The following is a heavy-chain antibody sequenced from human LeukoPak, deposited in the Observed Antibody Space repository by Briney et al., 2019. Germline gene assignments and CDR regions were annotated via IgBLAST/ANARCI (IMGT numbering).Heavy chain of an antibody. V-gene: IGHV5-51*01. CDR2: IFPDDSET. J-gene: IGHJ5*02. Sequence: GESLKISCETSGYDFTSYWIGWVRQMPGTGLEWVGAIFPDDSETRYSPSFQGQVVMSADKSSRIAYLQWRTLKTSDTAMYYCARQRGAWGSINHLDPWGQGTLVSVSS. D-gene: IGHD3-16*01. CDR3: ARQRGAWGSINHLDP. CDR1: GYDFTSYW.